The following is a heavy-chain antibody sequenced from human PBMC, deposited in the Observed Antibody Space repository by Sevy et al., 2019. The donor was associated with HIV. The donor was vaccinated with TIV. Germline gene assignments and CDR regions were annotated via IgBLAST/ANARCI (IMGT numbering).Heavy chain of an antibody. CDR2: IKSITDGGAA. V-gene: IGHV3-15*07. D-gene: IGHD3-3*02. CDR3: STDDLISY. Sequence: GGSLRLSYTASGFDFPNAWMNRIRQVPGKGLEWVGHIKSITDGGAADYAAPVKGRFTISRHDSKNTLYLQMNSLKAEDTAVYYCSTDDLISYWGRGTLVTVSS. CDR1: GFDFPNAW. J-gene: IGHJ4*02.